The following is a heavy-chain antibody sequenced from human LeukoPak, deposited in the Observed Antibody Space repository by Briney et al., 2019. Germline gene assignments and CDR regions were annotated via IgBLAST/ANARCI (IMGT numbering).Heavy chain of an antibody. CDR3: ARRIYDFWSGYYTGGYYYYYMDV. CDR1: GYTFTSYD. J-gene: IGHJ6*03. CDR2: MNPNSGNT. V-gene: IGHV1-8*01. Sequence: GASVKVSCKASGYTFTSYDINWVRQAPGQGLEWMGWMNPNSGNTGYAQKFQGRVTMTRNTSISTAYMELSSLRSEDTAVYYCARRIYDFWSGYYTGGYYYYYMDVWGKGTTVTVSS. D-gene: IGHD3-3*01.